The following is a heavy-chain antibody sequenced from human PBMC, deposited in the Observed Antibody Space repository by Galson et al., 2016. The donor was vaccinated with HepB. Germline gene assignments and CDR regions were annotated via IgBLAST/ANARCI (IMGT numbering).Heavy chain of an antibody. D-gene: IGHD3-22*01. J-gene: IGHJ4*02. CDR2: ISSSSDNK. Sequence: SLRLSCAASGFTFSAHSMNWVRQAPGKGLEWVVEISSSSDNKHYAHSVKGRFTISRDNSKNLLFLQMNSLRAEDTAVYYCARDVYYYASSGYFCPPFDYWGQGTLVTVSS. CDR3: ARDVYYYASSGYFCPPFDY. V-gene: IGHV3-48*01. CDR1: GFTFSAHS.